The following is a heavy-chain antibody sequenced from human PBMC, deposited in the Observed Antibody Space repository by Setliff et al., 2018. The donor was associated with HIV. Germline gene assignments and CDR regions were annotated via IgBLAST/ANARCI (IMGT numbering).Heavy chain of an antibody. V-gene: IGHV4-39*07. CDR3: ARRGKTENSYVLNWFDP. D-gene: IGHD5-18*01. CDR1: GASISSNSYY. J-gene: IGHJ5*02. Sequence: KPSETLSLTCSVSGASISSNSYYWGWIRQPPGKGLEWVGSIYYNGRTTYNPSLRSRVTISLDTSKTQFSLSLTSVTAADTAMYYCARRGKTENSYVLNWFDPWGQGILVTVSS. CDR2: IYYNGRT.